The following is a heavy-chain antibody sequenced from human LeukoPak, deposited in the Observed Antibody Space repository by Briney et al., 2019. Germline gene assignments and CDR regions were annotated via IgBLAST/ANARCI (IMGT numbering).Heavy chain of an antibody. CDR3: ARVGSGRFSRGNWFDP. V-gene: IGHV1-69*06. Sequence: ASVKVCCKASGGTFSSYAISWVRQAPGQGREWMGGIIAIFGTANYPQKFQGRVTITADKSTSTAYLELSSLRSEDTAVSYCARVGSGRFSRGNWFDPWGQGTLVTVSS. CDR1: GGTFSSYA. CDR2: IIAIFGTA. J-gene: IGHJ5*02. D-gene: IGHD6-19*01.